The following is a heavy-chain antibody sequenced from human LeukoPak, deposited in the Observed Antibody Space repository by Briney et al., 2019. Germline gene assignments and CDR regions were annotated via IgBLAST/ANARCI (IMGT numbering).Heavy chain of an antibody. D-gene: IGHD3-10*02. V-gene: IGHV3-11*04. CDR3: AELGITMIGGV. CDR2: ISSSGSTI. CDR1: AFTFSDNY. Sequence: PGGSLRLSCAVSAFTFSDNYMTWIRQAPGKGLEWVSYISSSGSTIYYADSVKGRFTISRDNAKNSLYLQMNSLRAEDTAVYYCAELGITMIGGVWGKGTTVTISS. J-gene: IGHJ6*04.